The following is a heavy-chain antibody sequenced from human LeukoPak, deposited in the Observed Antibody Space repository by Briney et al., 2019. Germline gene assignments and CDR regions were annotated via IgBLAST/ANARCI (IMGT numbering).Heavy chain of an antibody. J-gene: IGHJ4*02. V-gene: IGHV4-34*01. D-gene: IGHD5-12*01. Sequence: SETLSLTCAVYGGSFSGYYWSWIRQPPGKGLEWIGEINHSGSTNYNPSLKSRVTISVDTSKNQFSLKLSSVTAADTAVYYCARFGLRSTHFDYWGQGTLVTVSS. CDR2: INHSGST. CDR3: ARFGLRSTHFDY. CDR1: GGSFSGYY.